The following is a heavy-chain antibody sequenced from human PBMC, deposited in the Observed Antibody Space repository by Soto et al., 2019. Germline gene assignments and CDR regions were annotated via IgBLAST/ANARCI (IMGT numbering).Heavy chain of an antibody. CDR1: GFTFSSYG. Sequence: GGSLRLSCSASGFTFSSYGMHWVRQAPGKGLEWVAVISYDGSNKYYADSVKGRFTISRDNSKNTLYLQMNSLRAEDTAVYYCAKEAGYCTNGVCPYYFDYWGQGTLVTVSS. CDR2: ISYDGSNK. D-gene: IGHD2-8*01. J-gene: IGHJ4*02. V-gene: IGHV3-30*18. CDR3: AKEAGYCTNGVCPYYFDY.